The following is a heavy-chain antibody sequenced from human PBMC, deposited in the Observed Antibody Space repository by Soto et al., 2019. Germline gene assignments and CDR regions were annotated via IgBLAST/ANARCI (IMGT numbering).Heavy chain of an antibody. CDR2: IYYSGST. V-gene: IGHV4-59*01. Sequence: PSETLSLTCTVSGGSISSYYWSWIRQPPGKGLEWIGYIYYSGSTNYNPSLKSRVTISVDTSKNQFSLKLSSVTAADTAVYYCASGAPPEKYDSSGYFAFDIWGQGTMVTVSS. D-gene: IGHD3-22*01. CDR1: GGSISSYY. J-gene: IGHJ3*02. CDR3: ASGAPPEKYDSSGYFAFDI.